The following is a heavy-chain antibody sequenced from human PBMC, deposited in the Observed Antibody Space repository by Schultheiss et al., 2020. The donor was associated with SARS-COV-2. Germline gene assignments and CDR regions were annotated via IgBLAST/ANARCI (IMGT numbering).Heavy chain of an antibody. Sequence: SETLSLTCTVSGGSISSSGYYWGWIRQHPGKGLEWIGEINHSGSTNYNPSLKSRVTISVDTSKNQFSLKLSSVTAADTAVYYCARHKRTTGTTYYYYYMDVWGKGTTVTVSS. CDR1: GGSISSSGYY. CDR3: ARHKRTTGTTYYYYYMDV. J-gene: IGHJ6*03. V-gene: IGHV4-39*01. CDR2: INHSGST. D-gene: IGHD1-1*01.